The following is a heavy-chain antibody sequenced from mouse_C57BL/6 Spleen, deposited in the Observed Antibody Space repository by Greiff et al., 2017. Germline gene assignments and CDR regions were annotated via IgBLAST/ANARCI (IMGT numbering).Heavy chain of an antibody. V-gene: IGHV1-76*01. J-gene: IGHJ2*01. CDR2: IYPGSGNT. Sequence: VKLQESGAELVRPGASVKLSCKASGYTFTDYYLNWVKQRPGQGLEWIARIYPGSGNTYYNEKFKGKATLTEEKSSSTAYMQLSSLTSEDSAVYFCARSAEFITTVVAHFDYWGQGTTLTVSS. CDR3: ARSAEFITTVVAHFDY. CDR1: GYTFTDYY. D-gene: IGHD1-1*01.